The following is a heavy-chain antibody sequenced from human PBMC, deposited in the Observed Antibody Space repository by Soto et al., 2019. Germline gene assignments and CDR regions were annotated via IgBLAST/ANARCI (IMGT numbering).Heavy chain of an antibody. V-gene: IGHV1-18*01. CDR2: ISAYNGNT. CDR1: GYTFTSYG. CDR3: ARRRGPITMIVESIWGFDP. J-gene: IGHJ5*02. D-gene: IGHD3-22*01. Sequence: QVQLVQSGAEVKKPGASVKVSCKASGYTFTSYGISWVRQAPGQGLEWMGWISAYNGNTNYAQKLQGRVTMTTDTSTSAAYMELRSLRSDDTAVYYCARRRGPITMIVESIWGFDPWGQGTLVTVSS.